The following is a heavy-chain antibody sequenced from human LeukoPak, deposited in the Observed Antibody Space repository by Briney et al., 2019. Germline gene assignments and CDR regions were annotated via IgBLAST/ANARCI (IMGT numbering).Heavy chain of an antibody. J-gene: IGHJ4*02. D-gene: IGHD5-24*01. Sequence: SETLSLTCTVSGYSISSGYYWGWIRQPPGKGPEWIGSIYHSGNTYYNPSLKSRVTISVDTSKNQFSLKLSSVTAADTAVYYCARDGDGYNLDYWGQGTLVTVSS. V-gene: IGHV4-38-2*02. CDR2: IYHSGNT. CDR1: GYSISSGYY. CDR3: ARDGDGYNLDY.